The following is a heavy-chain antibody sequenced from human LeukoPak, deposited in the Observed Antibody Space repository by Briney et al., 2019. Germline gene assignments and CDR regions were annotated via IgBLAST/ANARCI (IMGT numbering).Heavy chain of an antibody. D-gene: IGHD5-18*01. Sequence: SETLSLTCAVYGGSFSGYYWSWIRQPPGKGLEWIGEINHSGSTNYNPSLKSRVTISVDTSKNQFSLKLSSVTAADTAVYYCAREWLNYYYYMDVWGKGTTVTVSS. CDR2: INHSGST. CDR1: GGSFSGYY. V-gene: IGHV4-34*01. J-gene: IGHJ6*03. CDR3: AREWLNYYYYMDV.